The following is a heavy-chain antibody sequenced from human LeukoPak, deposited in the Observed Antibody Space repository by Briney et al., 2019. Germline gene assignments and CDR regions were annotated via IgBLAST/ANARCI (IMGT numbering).Heavy chain of an antibody. D-gene: IGHD5-18*01. CDR3: ARDLGEDTTMIFFDY. Sequence: ASVKVSCKASGYTFTSFGISWVRQAPGQGPEWVGWISAYNGNSNYVQNLQGRVTMTTDTSTNTAYMEPRSLRSDDTAVYYCARDLGEDTTMIFFDYWGQGTPVTVSS. CDR1: GYTFTSFG. CDR2: ISAYNGNS. J-gene: IGHJ4*02. V-gene: IGHV1-18*01.